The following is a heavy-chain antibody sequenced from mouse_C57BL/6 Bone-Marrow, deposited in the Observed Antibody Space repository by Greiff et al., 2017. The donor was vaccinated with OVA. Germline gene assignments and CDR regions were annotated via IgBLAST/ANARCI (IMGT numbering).Heavy chain of an antibody. D-gene: IGHD1-1*01. J-gene: IGHJ2*01. V-gene: IGHV1-52*01. CDR1: GYTFTSYW. CDR3: ARSGDYGSLYYFDY. Sequence: QVQLQQPGAELVRPGSSVKLSCKASGYTFTSYWMHWVKQRPIQGLEWIGNIDPSDSETHYNQKFKDKATLTVDKSSSTAYMQLSSLTSEDSAVYYCARSGDYGSLYYFDYWGQATTLTVSS. CDR2: IDPSDSET.